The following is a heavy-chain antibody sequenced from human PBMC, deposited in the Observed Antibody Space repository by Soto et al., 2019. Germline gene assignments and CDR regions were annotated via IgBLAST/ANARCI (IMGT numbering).Heavy chain of an antibody. CDR3: AKDMFRSGYDSLPPGDAFDI. CDR1: GFTFDDYA. V-gene: IGHV3-9*01. CDR2: ISWNSGSI. J-gene: IGHJ3*02. Sequence: GGSLRLSCAASGFTFDDYAMHWVRQAPGKGLEWVSGISWNSGSIGYADSVKGRFTISRDNAKNSLYLQMNSLRAEDTALYYCAKDMFRSGYDSLPPGDAFDIWGQGTMVTVSS. D-gene: IGHD5-12*01.